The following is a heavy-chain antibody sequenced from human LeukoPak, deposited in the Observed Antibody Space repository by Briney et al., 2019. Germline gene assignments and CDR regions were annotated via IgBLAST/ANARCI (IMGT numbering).Heavy chain of an antibody. V-gene: IGHV4-59*08. CDR1: GGSISSYY. J-gene: IGHJ3*02. CDR2: IYYSGST. Sequence: SETLSLTCTVSGGSISSYYWSWIRQPPGKGLEWIGYIYYSGSTNYNPSLKSRVTISVDTSKNQFPLKLSSVTAADTAVYYCARRPPPQWELLEDAFDIWGQGTMVTVSS. D-gene: IGHD1-26*01. CDR3: ARRPPPQWELLEDAFDI.